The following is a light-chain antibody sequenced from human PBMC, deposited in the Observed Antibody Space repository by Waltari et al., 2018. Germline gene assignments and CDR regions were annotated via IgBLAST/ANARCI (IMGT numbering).Light chain of an antibody. CDR2: VDN. Sequence: QSALTQPASVSGSPGQSITLSCTGTSSDFGSYNLFSWYQQHPGKVPKLIIYVDNKRPSGVSNRFSGSKSGNTASLTISGLQAEDEADYYCCSYSSHSTLVFGGGTKMTVL. CDR1: SSDFGSYNL. V-gene: IGLV2-23*01. J-gene: IGLJ3*02. CDR3: CSYSSHSTLV.